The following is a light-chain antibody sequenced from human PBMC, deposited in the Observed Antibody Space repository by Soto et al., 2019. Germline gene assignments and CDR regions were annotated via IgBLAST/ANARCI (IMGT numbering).Light chain of an antibody. CDR2: AAS. CDR3: QKTYSTPFT. Sequence: DIQMTQSPSSLSASVGDRVTITCRESQTISNYLNWYQEKPGKAPKLLIYAASNLQSGVPSRFSGSGSGTDFTLTITNLQPEDFATYYCQKTYSTPFTFGPGTIVDV. V-gene: IGKV1-39*01. CDR1: QTISNY. J-gene: IGKJ3*01.